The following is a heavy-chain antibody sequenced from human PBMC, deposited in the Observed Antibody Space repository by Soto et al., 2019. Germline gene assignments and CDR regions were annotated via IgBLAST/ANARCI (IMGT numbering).Heavy chain of an antibody. J-gene: IGHJ6*03. Sequence: SETLSLTCTVSGGSISSYYWSWIRQPPGKGLEWIGYIYYSGSTNYNPSLKSRVTISVDTSKNQFSLKLSSVTAADTAVYYCARQGTKKGYYDISTGYLNYYYMDVWGKGTTVTVSS. V-gene: IGHV4-59*08. D-gene: IGHD3-9*01. CDR1: GGSISSYY. CDR2: IYYSGST. CDR3: ARQGTKKGYYDISTGYLNYYYMDV.